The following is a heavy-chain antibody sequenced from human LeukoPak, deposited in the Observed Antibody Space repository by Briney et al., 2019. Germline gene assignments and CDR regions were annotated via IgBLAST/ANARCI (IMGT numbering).Heavy chain of an antibody. V-gene: IGHV3-30*18. CDR1: GFTFSSDA. J-gene: IGHJ4*02. Sequence: PPGGSLRLSCAASGFTFSSDAMHWVRQAPGKGLEWVAFISYDANVKRYADSVKGRFTISRDNSKNTVYLQMSSLRPEDTAVYHCAKDRSTTWACDYWGQGTLVTVSS. CDR3: AKDRSTTWACDY. CDR2: ISYDANVK. D-gene: IGHD6-13*01.